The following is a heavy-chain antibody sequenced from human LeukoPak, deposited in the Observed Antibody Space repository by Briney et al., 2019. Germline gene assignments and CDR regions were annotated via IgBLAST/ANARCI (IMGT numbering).Heavy chain of an antibody. V-gene: IGHV3-7*01. J-gene: IGHJ4*02. D-gene: IGHD6-6*01. Sequence: PGGSLRLSCAASGFTFSSYWMSWVRQAPGKGLEWVANIKQDGSEEYYVDSVKGRFTISRDNAKNSLYLQMNSLRAEDTAVYYCARLRSPGKISYYFDYWGQGTLVTVSS. CDR1: GFTFSSYW. CDR3: ARLRSPGKISYYFDY. CDR2: IKQDGSEE.